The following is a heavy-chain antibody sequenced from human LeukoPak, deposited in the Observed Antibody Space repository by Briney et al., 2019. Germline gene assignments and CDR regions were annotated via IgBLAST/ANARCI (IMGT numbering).Heavy chain of an antibody. CDR3: AREVEAAGRGFGP. CDR1: SGSISNYY. CDR2: ISSSGST. Sequence: PSETLSLTCTVSSGSISNYYWSWIRQSAGKGLEWIGRISSSGSTNYNPSLKSRVTMSVDTSKNRFSLNLTSVTAADTAVYYCAREVEAAGRGFGPWGQGTLVTVCS. D-gene: IGHD6-13*01. V-gene: IGHV4-4*07. J-gene: IGHJ5*02.